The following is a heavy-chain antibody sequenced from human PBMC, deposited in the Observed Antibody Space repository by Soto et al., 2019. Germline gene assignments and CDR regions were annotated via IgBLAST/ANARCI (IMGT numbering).Heavy chain of an antibody. V-gene: IGHV4-30-4*01. CDR2: IYYSGST. J-gene: IGHJ6*02. Sequence: SETLSLTCTVSGGSISSGDYYWSWIRQPPGKGLEWIGYIYYSGSTYYNPSLKSRVTISVDTSKNQFSLELSSVTAADTAVYYCAREGITMVRGVTDLYYYYGMDVWGQGTTVTVSS. CDR1: GGSISSGDYY. CDR3: AREGITMVRGVTDLYYYYGMDV. D-gene: IGHD3-10*01.